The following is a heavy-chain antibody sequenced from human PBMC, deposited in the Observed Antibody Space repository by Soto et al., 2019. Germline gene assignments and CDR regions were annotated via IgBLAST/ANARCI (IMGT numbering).Heavy chain of an antibody. J-gene: IGHJ5*02. CDR2: IIPIFGTS. CDR3: GRNTERTTMIVFDP. D-gene: IGHD3-22*01. CDR1: GGTLSCYA. V-gene: IGHV1-69*13. Sequence: SVNGSCSASGGTLSCYAISLVRQAPGQGLEWIGGIIPIFGTSNYAQKFHGRVTITSDESTSTDYMALSSLRSEDTAVYYCGRNTERTTMIVFDPWGQGALVTVSS.